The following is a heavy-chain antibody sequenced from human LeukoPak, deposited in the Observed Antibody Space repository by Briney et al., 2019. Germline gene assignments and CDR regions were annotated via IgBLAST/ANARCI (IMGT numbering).Heavy chain of an antibody. V-gene: IGHV3-23*01. D-gene: IGHD5-18*01. CDR1: GFVFSTYT. CDR2: ITGSGLHT. J-gene: IGHJ4*02. CDR3: AKGSRILDS. Sequence: GGSLRLSCAASGFVFSTYTMNWVRQTAGKGLEWVSTITGSGLHTHFADSVKGRFTISRDNSKNTLYLQMNSLRAEDTAVYYCAKGSRILDSWGQGSVVTVSS.